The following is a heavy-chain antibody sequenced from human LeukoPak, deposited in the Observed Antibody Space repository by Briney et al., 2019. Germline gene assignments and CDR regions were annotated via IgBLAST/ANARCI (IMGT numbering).Heavy chain of an antibody. J-gene: IGHJ5*02. V-gene: IGHV4-34*01. CDR2: INHSEST. CDR1: GGSFSGYY. CDR3: ARTYLTADTAMGSFRSDP. D-gene: IGHD5-18*01. Sequence: PSETLSLTCAVYGGSFSGYYWSWIRQPPGKGLEWIGEINHSESTNYNPSLKSRVTISVDTSKKQFSLTLSSVTAADTAVYYCARTYLTADTAMGSFRSDPWGQGTLVTVSS.